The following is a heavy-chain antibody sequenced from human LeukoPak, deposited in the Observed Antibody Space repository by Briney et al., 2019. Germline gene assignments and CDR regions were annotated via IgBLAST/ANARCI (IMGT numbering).Heavy chain of an antibody. CDR2: IYYSGST. D-gene: IGHD6-19*01. V-gene: IGHV4-61*08. CDR3: ARDRIAVAGGEYYYFDY. Sequence: PSQTLSLTCTVSGGSISSGGYYWSWIRQHPGKGLEWIGYIYYSGSTNYNPSLKSRVTISVDTSKNQFSLKLSSVTAADTAVYYCARDRIAVAGGEYYYFDYWGQGTLVTVSS. CDR1: GGSISSGGYY. J-gene: IGHJ4*02.